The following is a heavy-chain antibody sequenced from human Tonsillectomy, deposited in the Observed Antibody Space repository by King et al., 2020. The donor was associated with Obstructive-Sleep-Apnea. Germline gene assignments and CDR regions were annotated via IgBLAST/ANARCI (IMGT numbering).Heavy chain of an antibody. D-gene: IGHD3-10*01. CDR1: GFTFSSYS. CDR2: ISSSSSTI. V-gene: IGHV3-48*04. Sequence: VQLVESGGGLVQPGGSLRLSCAASGFTFSSYSMNWVRQAPGKGLEWVSYISSSSSTIYYADSVKGRFTISRDNAKNSLYLQMNSLRAEDTAVYYCARHYYGSGSYMDAFDIWGQGTMVTVSS. CDR3: ARHYYGSGSYMDAFDI. J-gene: IGHJ3*02.